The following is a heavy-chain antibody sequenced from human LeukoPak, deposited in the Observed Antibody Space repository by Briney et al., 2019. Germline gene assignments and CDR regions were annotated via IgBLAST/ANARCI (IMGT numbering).Heavy chain of an antibody. CDR2: IYYSGNT. CDR1: GGSISSGSDY. J-gene: IGHJ4*02. Sequence: SDTLSLTCTVSGGSISSGSDYWGWIRQPPGKGLEWIGHIYYSGNTYYNLSLKSRVTISIDTSKSQLSLKQGSVTPADSAIYYCVRGSRPTPALSSCWGQGTLVTVSS. CDR3: VRGSRPTPALSSC. D-gene: IGHD6-6*01. V-gene: IGHV4-39*07.